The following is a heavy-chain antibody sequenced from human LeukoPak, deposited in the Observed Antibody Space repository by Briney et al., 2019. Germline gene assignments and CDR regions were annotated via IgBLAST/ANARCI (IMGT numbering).Heavy chain of an antibody. J-gene: IGHJ5*02. CDR2: IYYSGST. CDR1: GGSIGGSIGSYY. V-gene: IGHV4-61*01. CDR3: ARHGLISSGWSHWFDP. D-gene: IGHD6-13*01. Sequence: SWTLSLTCTVSGGSIGGSIGSYYWNWIRQPPGKGLEWIGYIYYSGSTSYNPSLKSRVTISVDTSKNQFSLKLSSMTAADTAVYYCARHGLISSGWSHWFDPWGQGTLVTVSS.